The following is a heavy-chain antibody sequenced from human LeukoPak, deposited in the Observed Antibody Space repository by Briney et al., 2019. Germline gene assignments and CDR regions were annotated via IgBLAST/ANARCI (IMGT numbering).Heavy chain of an antibody. CDR2: IYYSGST. V-gene: IGHV4-39*01. Sequence: PSETLSLTCTVSGGSISSSSYYWGWIRQPPGKGLEWIGSIYYSGSTYYNPSLKSRVTISVDTSKNQFSLKLSSVTAADTAVYYCARLSRGSSDYWGQGTLVTVSS. D-gene: IGHD3-16*01. J-gene: IGHJ4*02. CDR3: ARLSRGSSDY. CDR1: GGSISSSSYY.